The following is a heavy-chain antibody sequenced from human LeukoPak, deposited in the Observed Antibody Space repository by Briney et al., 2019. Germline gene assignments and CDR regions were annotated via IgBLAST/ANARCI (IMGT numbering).Heavy chain of an antibody. CDR3: ARHLSFWQRGTLSSSSFSGWFDP. Sequence: SETLSLTCTVSGGSINSVGSYWSWIRQPPGKGLEWIGEINHSGSTNYNPSLKSRVTISVDTSKNQFSLKLSSVTAADTAVYYCARHLSFWQRGTLSSSSFSGWFDPWGQGTLVTVSS. D-gene: IGHD6-13*01. V-gene: IGHV4-39*01. CDR2: INHSGST. J-gene: IGHJ5*02. CDR1: GGSINSVGSY.